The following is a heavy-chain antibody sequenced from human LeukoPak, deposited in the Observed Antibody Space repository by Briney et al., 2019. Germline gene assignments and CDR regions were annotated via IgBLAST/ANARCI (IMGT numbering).Heavy chain of an antibody. CDR1: GYSFTSNW. Sequence: GESLKISCKGSGYSFTSNWIGWVRQMPGKGLEWMGIIYPGDSATRYSPSFQGQATMSADKSISTAYLQWSSLKASDTAMYYCARNPSGYHFDYWGQGTLFSASS. J-gene: IGHJ4*02. V-gene: IGHV5-51*01. D-gene: IGHD6-25*01. CDR2: IYPGDSAT. CDR3: ARNPSGYHFDY.